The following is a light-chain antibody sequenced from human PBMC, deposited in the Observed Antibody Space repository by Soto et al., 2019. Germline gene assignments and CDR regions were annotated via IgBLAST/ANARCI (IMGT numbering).Light chain of an antibody. J-gene: IGLJ2*01. CDR3: SSYTTSSTHVV. Sequence: QSVLTQPASVSGSPGQSITISCTGTSSDVGSYNYVSWYQQYPGKAPKLRIYDVSNRPSGVSYRFSGSKSGNTASLTISGLQAEDEADYYCSSYTTSSTHVVFGGGTQLTVL. CDR2: DVS. CDR1: SSDVGSYNY. V-gene: IGLV2-14*01.